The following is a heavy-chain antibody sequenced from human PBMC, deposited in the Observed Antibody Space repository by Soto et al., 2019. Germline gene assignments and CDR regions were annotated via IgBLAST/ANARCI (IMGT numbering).Heavy chain of an antibody. Sequence: QVQLVQSGADVKKPGASVKVSCKASGYTFSSYAMHWVRQAPGQGLEGMGWTNAGNGNTKYSQKFQGRVTITRDTSARTAYMERSSLRSEDTAVYYCARGQMYDYGSVSSGWFAPWGQGTRVTVSS. D-gene: IGHD3-10*01. CDR2: TNAGNGNT. CDR1: GYTFSSYA. J-gene: IGHJ5*02. V-gene: IGHV1-3*01. CDR3: ARGQMYDYGSVSSGWFAP.